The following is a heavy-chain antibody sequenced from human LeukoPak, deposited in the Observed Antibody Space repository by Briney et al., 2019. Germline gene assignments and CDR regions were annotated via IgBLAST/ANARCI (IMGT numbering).Heavy chain of an antibody. V-gene: IGHV3-48*03. D-gene: IGHD3-10*01. J-gene: IGHJ4*02. Sequence: GGSLRLSCAASGFTFNNYEMNWVRQAPGKGLEWISFISNSDSTAYYADSVKGRFTISRDNSKNTLYLQMGSLRAEDMAVYYCARETYYYGSGSYYDYWGQGTLVTVSS. CDR1: GFTFNNYE. CDR2: ISNSDSTA. CDR3: ARETYYYGSGSYYDY.